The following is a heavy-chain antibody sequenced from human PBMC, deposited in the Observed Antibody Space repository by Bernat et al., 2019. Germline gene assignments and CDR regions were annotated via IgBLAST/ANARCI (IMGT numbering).Heavy chain of an antibody. CDR2: IYWDDDK. CDR3: AHSLSDYYASSGYSPFDY. J-gene: IGHJ4*02. CDR1: GFSLSTSGVG. Sequence: QITLKESGPTLVKPTQTLTLTCTFSGFSLSTSGVGVGWIRQPPGKALEWLALIYWDDDKRYSPSLKSRLTITKDTSKNQVVLTMTNMEPVDTATYYCAHSLSDYYASSGYSPFDYWGQGTLVTVSS. V-gene: IGHV2-5*02. D-gene: IGHD3-22*01.